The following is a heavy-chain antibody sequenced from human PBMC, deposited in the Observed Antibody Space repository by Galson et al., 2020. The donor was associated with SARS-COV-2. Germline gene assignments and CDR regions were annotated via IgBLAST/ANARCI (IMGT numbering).Heavy chain of an antibody. CDR1: GASLTTGGYY. CDR2: IYDSDNT. V-gene: IGHV4-31*02. D-gene: IGHD6-13*01. Sequence: SQTLSLTCDVSGASLTTGGYYWSWIRQHPEKGLEWLGYIYDSDNTFYNPSVKSRIKMSLDTSRNSFSLRLTAVTSADTAVYFCARSPLDGSRRAFDVWGQGTVVTVSS. CDR3: ARSPLDGSRRAFDV. J-gene: IGHJ3*01.